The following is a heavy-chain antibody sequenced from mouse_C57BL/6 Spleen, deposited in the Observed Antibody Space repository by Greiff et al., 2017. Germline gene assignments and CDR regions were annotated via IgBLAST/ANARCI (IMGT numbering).Heavy chain of an antibody. D-gene: IGHD1-1*01. CDR2: INPSSGST. V-gene: IGHV1-64*01. CDR3: ALHYYGSSHWYFDV. J-gene: IGHJ1*03. CDR1: GYTFTSYW. Sequence: VQLQQPGAELVKPGASVKLSCKASGYTFTSYWMHWVKQRPGPGLEWIGMINPSSGSTNYNEKFKSKATLPVDKSSSTAYMQLSNLTFEDTSVYYCALHYYGSSHWYFDVGGTGTTVTVSS.